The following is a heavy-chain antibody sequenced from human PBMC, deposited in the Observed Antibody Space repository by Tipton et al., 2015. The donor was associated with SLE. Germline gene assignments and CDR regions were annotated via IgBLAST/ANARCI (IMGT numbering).Heavy chain of an antibody. J-gene: IGHJ3*02. D-gene: IGHD7-27*01. CDR1: GFSFSSYS. CDR3: ARDNWGRPFDIDGFDI. CDR2: ISSGSSYI. V-gene: IGHV3-21*01. Sequence: GSLRLSCAASGFSFSSYSMNWVRQAPGKGLEWVSFISSGSSYIYYPDSMKGRFTISRDNAQNSLYLQMNSLRAEDTALYYCARDNWGRPFDIDGFDIWGQGTMVTVSS.